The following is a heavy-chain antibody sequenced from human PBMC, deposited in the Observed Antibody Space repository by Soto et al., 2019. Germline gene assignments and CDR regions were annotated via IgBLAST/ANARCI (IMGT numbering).Heavy chain of an antibody. J-gene: IGHJ4*02. CDR2: IEPTDCYT. V-gene: IGHV5-10-1*01. CDR1: GYSFTTYW. CDR3: ARLTLAHDSSAYHIFEY. D-gene: IGHD3-22*01. Sequence: PGWCLKISCQXSGYSFTTYWISSVLLIPVKVLECMGRIEPTDCYTDYSPSFEGHVTMSVDRSINTAYLECSSLKASDTAMYYCARLTLAHDSSAYHIFEYWGLGTLVTVSS.